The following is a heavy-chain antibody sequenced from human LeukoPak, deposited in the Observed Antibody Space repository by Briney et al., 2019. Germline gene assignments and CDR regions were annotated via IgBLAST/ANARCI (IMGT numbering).Heavy chain of an antibody. D-gene: IGHD4-17*01. CDR3: GRDPNGDYVGAFEF. J-gene: IGHJ3*01. V-gene: IGHV3-23*01. CDR1: GFTFSSYA. CDR2: SSSGGSNP. Sequence: GGSLRLSCAASGFTFSSYAMSWVRQAPGKGLEWVSASSSGGSNPLYADAVKGRFTISRDNSKSTLYLQMNSLRAEDTAVYYCGRDPNGDYVGAFEFWGRGTMVIVSS.